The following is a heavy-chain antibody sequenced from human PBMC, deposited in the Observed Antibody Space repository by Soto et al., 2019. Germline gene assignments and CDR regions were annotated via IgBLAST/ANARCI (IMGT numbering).Heavy chain of an antibody. CDR2: IIPIFGTA. J-gene: IGHJ5*02. V-gene: IGHV1-69*13. D-gene: IGHD3-22*01. CDR3: TRHPTHTYYYDSSADSPSP. Sequence: ASVKVSCKASGGTFSSYAISWVRQAPGQGLEWMGGIIPIFGTANYAQKFQGRVTITADESTSTAYMELSSLRSEDTAVYYCTRHPTHTYYYDSSADSPSPWGQGTLVTVSS. CDR1: GGTFSSYA.